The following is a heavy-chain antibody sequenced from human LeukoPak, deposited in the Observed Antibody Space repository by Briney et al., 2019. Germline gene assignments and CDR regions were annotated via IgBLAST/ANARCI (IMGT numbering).Heavy chain of an antibody. D-gene: IGHD3-10*01. J-gene: IGHJ4*02. CDR3: ARGGYYGSGSYYTDY. V-gene: IGHV3-30*04. CDR1: GFTFSSYA. CDR2: ISYDGSNK. Sequence: GRSLRLSCAASGFTFSSYAMHWVRQAPGKGLEWVAVISYDGSNKYYADSVKGRFTISRDNSKNTLYLQMNSLSAEDTAVYYCARGGYYGSGSYYTDYWGQGTLVTVSS.